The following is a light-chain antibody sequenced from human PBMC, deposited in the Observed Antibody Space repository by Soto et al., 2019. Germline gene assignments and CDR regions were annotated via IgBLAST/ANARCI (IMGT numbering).Light chain of an antibody. Sequence: DVVMTQSPQSLAVSLGDGATINCKSSQSVLYDSNNKNYLAWYQQKQGQPPKLXIYWASTRESGVPDRFSGTGYGTDFNLTISSLQAEDVAVYYCQQYYSIPKTFGQGTKVDIK. V-gene: IGKV4-1*01. J-gene: IGKJ1*01. CDR1: QSVLYDSNNKNY. CDR2: WAS. CDR3: QQYYSIPKT.